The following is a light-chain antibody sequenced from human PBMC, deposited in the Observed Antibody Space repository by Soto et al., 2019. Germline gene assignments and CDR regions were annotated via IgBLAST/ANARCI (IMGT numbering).Light chain of an antibody. Sequence: IRMAQSPGSLSGSLGEIVTITFRASQTISIWLAWYQQKPWKSPKLLIYKASTLKSGVPSRFSGSGSGTEFTLTISSLQPDDFATYYCQHYNSYPDAFAQGTKVDIK. V-gene: IGKV1-5*03. CDR2: KAS. J-gene: IGKJ1*01. CDR3: QHYNSYPDA. CDR1: QTISIW.